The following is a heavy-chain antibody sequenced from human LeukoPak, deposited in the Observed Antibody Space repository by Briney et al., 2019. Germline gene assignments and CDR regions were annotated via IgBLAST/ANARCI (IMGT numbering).Heavy chain of an antibody. CDR2: FDPEDGET. V-gene: IGHV1-24*01. CDR3: ATGGVPHYDFWSGYSKSYYYYYMDV. Sequence: ASVKVSCKVSGYTLTELSMHWVRQAPGKGLEWMGGFDPEDGETIYAQKFQGRVTMTEDTSTDTAYMELSSLRSEDTAVYYCATGGVPHYDFWSGYSKSYYYYYMDVWGKGTTVTVSS. J-gene: IGHJ6*03. D-gene: IGHD3-3*01. CDR1: GYTLTELS.